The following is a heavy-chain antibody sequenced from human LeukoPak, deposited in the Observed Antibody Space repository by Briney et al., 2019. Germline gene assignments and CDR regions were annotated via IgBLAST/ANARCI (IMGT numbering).Heavy chain of an antibody. CDR2: INPNSGGT. D-gene: IGHD2-15*01. Sequence: ASVKVSCKASGYTFTGYYMHWVRQAPGQGLEWMGWINPNSGGTNYAQKFQGRVTMTRDTSISTAYMELSRLRSDDTAVYYCARLLEGYCSGGSCYSNDYWGQGTLVTVSS. V-gene: IGHV1-2*02. CDR3: ARLLEGYCSGGSCYSNDY. J-gene: IGHJ4*02. CDR1: GYTFTGYY.